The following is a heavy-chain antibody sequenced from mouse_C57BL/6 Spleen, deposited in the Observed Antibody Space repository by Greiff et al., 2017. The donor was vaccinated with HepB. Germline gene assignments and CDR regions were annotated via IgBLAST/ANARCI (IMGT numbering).Heavy chain of an antibody. CDR3: ARLFTTVVATDY. V-gene: IGHV5-6*01. J-gene: IGHJ2*01. CDR2: ISSGGSYT. CDR1: GFTFSSYG. D-gene: IGHD1-1*01. Sequence: EVQLVESGGDLVKPGGSLKLSCAASGFTFSSYGMSWVRQTPDKRLEWVATISSGGSYTYYPDSVKGRFTISRDNAKNTLYLQMSSLKSEDTAMYYCARLFTTVVATDYWGQGTTLTVSS.